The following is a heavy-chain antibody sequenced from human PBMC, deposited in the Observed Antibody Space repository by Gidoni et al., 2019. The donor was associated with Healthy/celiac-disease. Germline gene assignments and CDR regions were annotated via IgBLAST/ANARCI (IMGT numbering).Heavy chain of an antibody. CDR2: IWYDGSNK. CDR1: GFTFSSYG. J-gene: IGHJ4*02. CDR3: ARALVARGSSGYLGY. D-gene: IGHD3-22*01. Sequence: QVQLVESGGGVVQPGRSLRLSCAASGFTFSSYGMHWVRQAPGKGLEWVAVIWYDGSNKYYADSVKGRFTISRDNSKNTLYLQMNSLRAEDTAVYYCARALVARGSSGYLGYWGQGTLVTVSS. V-gene: IGHV3-33*01.